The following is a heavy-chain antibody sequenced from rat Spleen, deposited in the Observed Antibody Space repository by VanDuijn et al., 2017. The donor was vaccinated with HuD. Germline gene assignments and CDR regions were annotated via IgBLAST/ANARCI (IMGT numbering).Heavy chain of an antibody. J-gene: IGHJ2*01. CDR3: SREGLYGNFFDY. CDR2: ITTTGGST. D-gene: IGHD1-11*01. V-gene: IGHV5-31*01. CDR1: GFTFHNYW. Sequence: EVQLAESGGGLVQPGRSLKLSCVASGFTFHNYWMTWIRQAPGKGLEWISSITTTGGSTYYSGSVKGRFTISRDNAKSTLYLQMASLRSEDTATYYCSREGLYGNFFDYCGQGVMVTVSS.